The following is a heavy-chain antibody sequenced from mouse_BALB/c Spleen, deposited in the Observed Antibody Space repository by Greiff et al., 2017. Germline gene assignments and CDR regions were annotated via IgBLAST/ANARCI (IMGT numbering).Heavy chain of an antibody. CDR2: INPYNDGT. CDR3: ARRGPYYAMDY. J-gene: IGHJ4*01. Sequence: VQLQQSGPELLKPGASVKMSCKASGYTFTSYVMHWVKQKPGQGLEWIGYINPYNDGTKYNEKFKGKATLTSDKSSSTAYMELSSLTSEDSAVYYCARRGPYYAMDYWGQGTSVTVSS. V-gene: IGHV1-14*01. CDR1: GYTFTSYV.